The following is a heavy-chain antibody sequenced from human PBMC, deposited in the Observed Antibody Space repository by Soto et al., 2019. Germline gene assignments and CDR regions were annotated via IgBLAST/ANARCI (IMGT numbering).Heavy chain of an antibody. J-gene: IGHJ6*02. Sequence: QVQLVESGGGVVQPGRSLRLSCAASGFTFSSYGTHWVRQAPGKGLEWVAVISYDGSNKYYADSVKGRFTISRDNSKNTLYLQMNSLRAEDTAVYYCAKDKGSSSDYYYYGMDVWGQGTTVTVSS. D-gene: IGHD6-6*01. CDR1: GFTFSSYG. CDR3: AKDKGSSSDYYYYGMDV. CDR2: ISYDGSNK. V-gene: IGHV3-30*18.